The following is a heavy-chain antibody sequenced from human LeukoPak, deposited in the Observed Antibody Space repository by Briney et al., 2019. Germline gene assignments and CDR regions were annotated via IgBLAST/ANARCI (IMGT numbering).Heavy chain of an antibody. CDR2: INPNSGVT. CDR1: GYTFTGYY. V-gene: IGHV1-2*02. CDR3: ARGSDGDLFDH. Sequence: ASVKVSCKASGYTFTGYYMHWVRQAPGQGLEWMGWINPNSGVTNYAQQFHGRVTMTRDTPISTAYMELSGLGSDDTAMFHCARGSDGDLFDHWGQGTLVTVSS. D-gene: IGHD4-17*01. J-gene: IGHJ4*02.